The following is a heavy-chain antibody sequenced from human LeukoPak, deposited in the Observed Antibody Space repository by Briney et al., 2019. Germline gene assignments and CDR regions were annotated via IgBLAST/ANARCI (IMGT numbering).Heavy chain of an antibody. J-gene: IGHJ4*02. CDR1: GYSFTSYW. V-gene: IGHV5-51*01. CDR2: IYPGDSDT. D-gene: IGHD1-26*01. Sequence: GESLKISCKGSGYSFTSYWIGWVRQMPGKGLEWMGIIYPGDSDTRYSPSFQGQVTISADESITTAYLQWSSLKASDTAIYYCARGAHGGNYYLPYYFDYWGQGALVTVSS. CDR3: ARGAHGGNYYLPYYFDY.